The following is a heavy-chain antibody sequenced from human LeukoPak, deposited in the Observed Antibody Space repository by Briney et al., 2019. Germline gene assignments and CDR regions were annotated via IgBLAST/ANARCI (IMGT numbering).Heavy chain of an antibody. V-gene: IGHV1-24*01. D-gene: IGHD3-3*01. CDR1: GYTGIELS. Sequence: ASVKVSCKVSGYTGIELSMHWVRQAPGKGLEWMGGFDPEDGETIYAQKFQGRVTMTEDTSTDTAYMELSSLTSEDTAVYYCPTHTIFGVVTYAFHIWGRGTLVTVSS. CDR3: PTHTIFGVVTYAFHI. J-gene: IGHJ3*02. CDR2: FDPEDGET.